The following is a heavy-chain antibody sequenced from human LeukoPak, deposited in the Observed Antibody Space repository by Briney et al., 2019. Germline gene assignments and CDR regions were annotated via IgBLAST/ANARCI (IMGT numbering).Heavy chain of an antibody. J-gene: IGHJ4*02. V-gene: IGHV3-23*01. CDR3: AKERAFGTWLGDY. CDR1: GFTFSSYA. D-gene: IGHD2/OR15-2a*01. CDR2: ISGSGGGT. Sequence: GGSLRLSCAAFGFTFSSYAMTWVRQAPGKGPEWISAISGSGGGTYYADSVKGRFTISRDNSKNPLYLEMNSLRVEDTAVYYCAKERAFGTWLGDYWGQGTLVTVSS.